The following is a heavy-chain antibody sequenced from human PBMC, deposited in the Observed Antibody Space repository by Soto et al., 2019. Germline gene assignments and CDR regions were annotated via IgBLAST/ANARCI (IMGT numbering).Heavy chain of an antibody. CDR3: SRLTTMVREINDDPFDF. Sequence: ASVKVSCKASGYTFTSYDINWVRQATGQGFEWMGWMNPNSGNTGYAQKFQGRVTMTRDTSITTAYMELSSLRSEDTAVYFCSRLTTMVREINDDPFDFWGQGTLVTVSS. V-gene: IGHV1-8*01. J-gene: IGHJ4*03. CDR1: GYTFTSYD. CDR2: MNPNSGNT. D-gene: IGHD3-10*01.